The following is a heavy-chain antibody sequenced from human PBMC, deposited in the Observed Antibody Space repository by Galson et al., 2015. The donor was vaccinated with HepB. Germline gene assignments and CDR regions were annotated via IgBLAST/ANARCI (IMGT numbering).Heavy chain of an antibody. CDR3: ATDLLWFGEFQSEY. V-gene: IGHV1-3*01. Sequence: SVKVSCKASGCTFTNYAMLWVRQAPGQRLEWMGWINAGNGNTKYSHKFQGRVTITRDTSASTAYMELSSLRYEDTAVYYCATDLLWFGEFQSEYWGQGTLVTVSS. J-gene: IGHJ4*02. CDR1: GCTFTNYA. CDR2: INAGNGNT. D-gene: IGHD3-10*01.